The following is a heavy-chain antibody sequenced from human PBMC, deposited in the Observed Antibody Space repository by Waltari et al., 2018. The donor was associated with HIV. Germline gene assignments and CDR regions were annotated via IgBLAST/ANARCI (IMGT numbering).Heavy chain of an antibody. Sequence: QVQLQESGPGLVKPSQTLSLTCTVSGGSIRGADYYWSWVRQPPGKGLDWIGCIFFSEDGCCRPSLQSLVSIWLHAPKNHFALMLSSVTVEDTAVYDCARGGRGRRFGFEWLFGSGLDVWGQGTTVIVSS. CDR3: ARGGRGRRFGFEWLFGSGLDV. J-gene: IGHJ6*02. V-gene: IGHV4-30-4*01. CDR1: GGSIRGADYY. CDR2: IFFSEDG. D-gene: IGHD3-9*01.